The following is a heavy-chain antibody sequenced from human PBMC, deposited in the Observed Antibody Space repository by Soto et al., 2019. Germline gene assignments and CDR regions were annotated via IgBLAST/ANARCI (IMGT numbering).Heavy chain of an antibody. V-gene: IGHV4-4*02. Sequence: QVQLQESGPGLVKPSETLSLTCAVSGGPIDTPNWWSWYRQPPGKGLEWIAEMYPSGSSNRNPSLNSRVTISLDTSSNHVSLKLTSLTAADTAIYYCAREGFDHRTDSWCQGSPVTVSS. CDR2: MYPSGSS. J-gene: IGHJ4*02. CDR1: GGPIDTPNW. CDR3: AREGFDHRTDS.